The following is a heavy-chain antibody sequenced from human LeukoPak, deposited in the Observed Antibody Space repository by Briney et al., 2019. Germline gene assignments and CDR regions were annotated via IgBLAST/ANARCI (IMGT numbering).Heavy chain of an antibody. CDR2: IIPILGIA. D-gene: IGHD5-18*01. V-gene: IGHV1-69*04. J-gene: IGHJ4*02. CDR1: GGTFSSYA. Sequence: GASVKVSCKASGGTFSSYAISWVRQAPGQGLEWMGRIIPILGIANYAQKFQGRVTVTADKSTSTAYMELSSLRSDDTAVYYCARVRFKGYSYGKDYFDYWGQGTLVTVSS. CDR3: ARVRFKGYSYGKDYFDY.